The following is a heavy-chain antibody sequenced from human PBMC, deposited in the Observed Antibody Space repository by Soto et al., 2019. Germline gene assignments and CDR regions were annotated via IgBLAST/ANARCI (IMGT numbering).Heavy chain of an antibody. Sequence: EVQLFESGGGLVQPGGSLRLSCAASGFTFTSYALSWVRQAPGQGLVWVSAISGSGGSTYYADSVKGRFTISRDNTKNTLYLQMNSLGAEDTAVYYCAKDLDYVWGINYNYGMDVWGQGTTVIVSS. V-gene: IGHV3-23*01. CDR2: ISGSGGST. J-gene: IGHJ6*02. CDR1: GFTFTSYA. D-gene: IGHD3-16*01. CDR3: AKDLDYVWGINYNYGMDV.